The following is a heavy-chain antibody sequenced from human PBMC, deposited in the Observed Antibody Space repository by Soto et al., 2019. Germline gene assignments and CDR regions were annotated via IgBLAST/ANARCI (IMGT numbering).Heavy chain of an antibody. J-gene: IGHJ5*02. CDR2: IYYSGST. CDR3: AAGYYDILTGYLSWFDP. Sequence: SETLSLTCTVSGGSISSGGYYWSWIRQHPGKGLEWIGYIYYSGSTYYNPSLKSRVTISVDTSKNQFSLKLSSVTAADTAVYYGAAGYYDILTGYLSWFDPWGQETLVTVSS. D-gene: IGHD3-9*01. CDR1: GGSISSGGYY. V-gene: IGHV4-31*03.